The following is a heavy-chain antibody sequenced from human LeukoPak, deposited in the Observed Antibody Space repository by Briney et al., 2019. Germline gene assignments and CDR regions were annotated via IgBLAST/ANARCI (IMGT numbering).Heavy chain of an antibody. Sequence: GGSLRLSRAASGFTFSSYAMSWVRQAPGKGLEWVSTISGSGGAGTYYADSVKGRFTISRDNSKNTLYLPMNSLRAEDTAVYYCVKDRGGSPFYGMDVWGQGTTVSVSS. V-gene: IGHV3-23*01. CDR1: GFTFSSYA. D-gene: IGHD1-26*01. CDR3: VKDRGGSPFYGMDV. CDR2: ISGSGGAGT. J-gene: IGHJ6*02.